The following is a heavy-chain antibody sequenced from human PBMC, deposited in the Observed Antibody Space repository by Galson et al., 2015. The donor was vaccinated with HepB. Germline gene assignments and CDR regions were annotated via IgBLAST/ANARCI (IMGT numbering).Heavy chain of an antibody. V-gene: IGHV3-15*01. CDR3: STAGDYSVGHFDY. CDR2: IKSKSDGGTT. D-gene: IGHD3-22*01. J-gene: IGHJ4*02. Sequence: SLRLSCAASGFTFSNALMSWVRQAPGKGLEWVGRIKSKSDGGTTDYAAPVKGRFTISRDDSKSTLYLQMNSLKTEDTAVYYCSTAGDYSVGHFDYWGQGTLVTVST. CDR1: GFTFSNAL.